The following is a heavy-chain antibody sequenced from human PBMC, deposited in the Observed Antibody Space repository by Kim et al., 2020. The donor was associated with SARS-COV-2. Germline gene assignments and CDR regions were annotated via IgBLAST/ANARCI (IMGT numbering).Heavy chain of an antibody. V-gene: IGHV4-39*07. J-gene: IGHJ6*02. D-gene: IGHD3-9*01. CDR2: IYYSGST. CDR3: ARVAPYYDILTGYSRDYYYGMDV. CDR1: GGSISSSSYY. Sequence: SETLSLTCTVSGGSISSSSYYWGWIRQPPGKGLEWIGSIYYSGSTYYNPSLKSRVTISVDTSKNQFSLKLSSVTAADTAVYYCARVAPYYDILTGYSRDYYYGMDVWGQGTTVTVSS.